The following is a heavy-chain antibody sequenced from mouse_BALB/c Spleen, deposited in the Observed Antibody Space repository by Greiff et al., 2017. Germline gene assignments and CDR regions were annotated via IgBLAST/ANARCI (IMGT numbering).Heavy chain of an antibody. CDR1: GYTFTSYW. Sequence: VQLQQPGAELVKPGASVKMSCKASGYTFTSYWMHWVKQRPGQGLEWIGVIDPSDSYTSYNQKFKGKATLTVDTSSSTAYMQLSSLTSEDSAVYYCTRGGDYYGPFAYWGQGTLVTVSA. D-gene: IGHD1-1*01. V-gene: IGHV1S127*01. CDR3: TRGGDYYGPFAY. CDR2: IDPSDSYT. J-gene: IGHJ3*01.